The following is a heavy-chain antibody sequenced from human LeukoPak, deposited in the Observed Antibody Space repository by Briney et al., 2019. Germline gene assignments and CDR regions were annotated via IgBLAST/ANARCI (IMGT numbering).Heavy chain of an antibody. CDR3: ANRGLYGYFTS. J-gene: IGHJ4*02. V-gene: IGHV4-39*01. Sequence: PSETLSLTCSVSGGSVTTSSYYWGWVRQPPGKGLEWIGGMSHSGTTWYSPSLKSRVTISADTSSNQFSLRLASVTATDTAVYYCANRGLYGYFTSWGQGTLVTVSS. D-gene: IGHD3-10*01. CDR1: GGSVTTSSYY. CDR2: MSHSGTT.